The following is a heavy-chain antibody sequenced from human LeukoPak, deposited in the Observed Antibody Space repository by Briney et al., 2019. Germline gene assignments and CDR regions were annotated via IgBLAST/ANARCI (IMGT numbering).Heavy chain of an antibody. D-gene: IGHD2-8*01. V-gene: IGHV3-23*01. CDR3: AKNGEELDVGYRDLGFGYYHYYLDV. CDR1: GFSFDRYW. J-gene: IGHJ6*03. Sequence: GGSLRLSCAASGFSFDRYWMTWVRQAPGKGLEWVSSVECGGGTTYYGDTVKGRFSITRDNFKNTVNLQMNSLRDEDTAIYYCAKNGEELDVGYRDLGFGYYHYYLDVWGKGTAVTVSS. CDR2: VECGGGTT.